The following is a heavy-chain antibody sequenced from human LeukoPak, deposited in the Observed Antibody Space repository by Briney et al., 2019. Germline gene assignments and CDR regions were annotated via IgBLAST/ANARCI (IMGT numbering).Heavy chain of an antibody. CDR3: AKEGRGGFDI. J-gene: IGHJ3*02. V-gene: IGHV3-30*02. Sequence: GGSLRLSCAASGFTLSRSGMHWVRQAPGKGLEWVTFIGFDGSKIYYADSVKGRFTISRDNSKNTLYLQMNSLSAGDTAVYYCAKEGRGGFDIWGQGTMVTVSS. CDR1: GFTLSRSG. D-gene: IGHD3-16*01. CDR2: IGFDGSKI.